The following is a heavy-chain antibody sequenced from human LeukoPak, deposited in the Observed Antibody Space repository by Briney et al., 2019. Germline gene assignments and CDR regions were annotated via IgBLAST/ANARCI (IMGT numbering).Heavy chain of an antibody. Sequence: SVKVSCKASGGTFSSYAISWVRQAPGQGLEWMGGIIPIFGTANYAQKFQGRVTITADESTSTAYMELSSLRSEDTAVYYCARERPSGSYYGEGGYWGQGTLVTLSS. CDR3: ARERPSGSYYGEGGY. CDR1: GGTFSSYA. CDR2: IIPIFGTA. D-gene: IGHD1-26*01. J-gene: IGHJ4*02. V-gene: IGHV1-69*01.